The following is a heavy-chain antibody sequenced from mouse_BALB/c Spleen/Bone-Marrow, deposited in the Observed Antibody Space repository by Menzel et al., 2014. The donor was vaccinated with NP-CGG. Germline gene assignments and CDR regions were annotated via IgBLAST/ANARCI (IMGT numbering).Heavy chain of an antibody. J-gene: IGHJ1*01. CDR1: GYSITSGYY. CDR2: ISYDGSN. Sequence: EVQLVESGPGLVKPSQSLSLACSVSGYSITSGYYCNWIRQFPGNKLEWMDYISYDGSNNYNPSLKDRISITRDTSKNQFFLRLNSVTTEDTATYYCARGGDWFFDVWGAGTTVTVSS. CDR3: ARGGDWFFDV. V-gene: IGHV3-6*02.